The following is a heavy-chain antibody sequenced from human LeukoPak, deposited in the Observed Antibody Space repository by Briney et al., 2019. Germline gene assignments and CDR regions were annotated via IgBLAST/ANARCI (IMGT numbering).Heavy chain of an antibody. D-gene: IGHD3-22*01. CDR2: IYYSGST. CDR3: ARDRSSGYYPFFDY. J-gene: IGHJ4*02. CDR1: GGSISSSSYY. Sequence: SETLSLTCTVSGGSISSSSYYWGWIRQPPGKGLEWIGSIYYSGSTYYNPSLKSRVTISVDTSKNQFSLKLSSVTAADTAVYYCARDRSSGYYPFFDYWGQGTLVTVSS. V-gene: IGHV4-39*02.